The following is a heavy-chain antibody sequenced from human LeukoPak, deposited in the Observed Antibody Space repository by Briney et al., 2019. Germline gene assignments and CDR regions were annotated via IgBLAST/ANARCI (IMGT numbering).Heavy chain of an antibody. CDR1: GFTFSSYA. CDR3: VKSREDVDTAMVFDY. J-gene: IGHJ4*02. V-gene: IGHV3-64D*09. D-gene: IGHD5-18*01. Sequence: AGGSLRLSCSATGFTFSSYAMHWVRQAPGKGLEYVSAISSNGGSTYYADSVKGRFTISRDNSKNTLYLQMSSLRAEDTAVYYCVKSREDVDTAMVFDYWGQGTLVTVSS. CDR2: ISSNGGST.